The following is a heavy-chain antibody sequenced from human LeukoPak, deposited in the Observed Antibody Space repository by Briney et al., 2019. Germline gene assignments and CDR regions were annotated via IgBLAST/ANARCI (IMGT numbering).Heavy chain of an antibody. V-gene: IGHV4-39*01. D-gene: IGHD3-10*01. CDR3: ADWFGESGGYFDY. CDR1: GGSISSSSYY. Sequence: PSETLSLTCTVSGGSISSSSYYWGWLRQPPGKGLEWIGSFFYSGSTYYNPSLRSRVTISVDTSKNQFSLKLSSVTAADTAVYYCADWFGESGGYFDYWGQGTLVTVSS. J-gene: IGHJ4*02. CDR2: FFYSGST.